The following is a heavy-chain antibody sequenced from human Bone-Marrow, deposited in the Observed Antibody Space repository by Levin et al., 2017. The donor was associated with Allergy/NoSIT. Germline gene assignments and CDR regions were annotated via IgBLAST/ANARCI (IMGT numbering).Heavy chain of an antibody. V-gene: IGHV3-7*01. D-gene: IGHD5-24*01. J-gene: IGHJ5*02. CDR2: IKEDGSEK. CDR1: GFTFSNSW. CDR3: ARDQFRRATIGARWFDP. Sequence: LSLTCAASGFTFSNSWMSWVRQAPGKGLEWVANIKEDGSEKYYVDSVKGRFTISRDNAKNSLYVQINSLRAEDTAVYYCARDQFRRATIGARWFDPWGQGTLVTVSS.